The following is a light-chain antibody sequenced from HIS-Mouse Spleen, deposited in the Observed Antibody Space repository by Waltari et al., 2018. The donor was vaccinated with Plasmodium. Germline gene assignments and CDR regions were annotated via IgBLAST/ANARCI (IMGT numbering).Light chain of an antibody. CDR2: GAS. J-gene: IGKJ1*01. V-gene: IGKV3-20*01. CDR1: QSVSSSY. Sequence: EIVLMQSPGTLSLSPGERATLSCRASQSVSSSYLAWYQQNPGQAPRLLIYGASSRATGIPDRFSGSGSGTDFTLTISRLEPEDFAVYYCQQYGNSSFTFGQGTKVEIK. CDR3: QQYGNSSFT.